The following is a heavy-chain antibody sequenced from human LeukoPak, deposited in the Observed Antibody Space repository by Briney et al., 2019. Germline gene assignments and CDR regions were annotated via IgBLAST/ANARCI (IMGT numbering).Heavy chain of an antibody. CDR1: GFTFSDYY. J-gene: IGHJ6*04. CDR3: AKCGGGGSCYGMDV. D-gene: IGHD2-15*01. CDR2: ISSSGSTI. V-gene: IGHV3-11*04. Sequence: GGSLRLSCAASGFTFSDYYMSWIRQAPGKGLEWVSYISSSGSTIYYADSVKGRFTISRDNSKNTLYLQMNSLRAEDTAVYYCAKCGGGGSCYGMDVWGKGTTVTVSS.